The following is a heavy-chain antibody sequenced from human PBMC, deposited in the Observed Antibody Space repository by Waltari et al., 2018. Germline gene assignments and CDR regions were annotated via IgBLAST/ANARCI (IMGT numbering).Heavy chain of an antibody. CDR1: GFTFNNYW. D-gene: IGHD2-15*01. Sequence: EVQLVESGGGLVQPGGSLRVSCTTSGFTFNNYWKHWVRQTPGRGLVWVSRINSDGSTTTYADSVRGRFTISRDNARNTLYLQMNSLRADDTAVYYCARGDTVVVVPAPTLDYWGQGTLVTVSS. CDR2: INSDGSTT. J-gene: IGHJ4*02. CDR3: ARGDTVVVVPAPTLDY. V-gene: IGHV3-74*01.